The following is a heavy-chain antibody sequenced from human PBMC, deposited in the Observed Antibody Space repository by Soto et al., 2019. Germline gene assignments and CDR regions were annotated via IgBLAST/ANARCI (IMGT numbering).Heavy chain of an antibody. D-gene: IGHD2-21*01. Sequence: PGESLKISCKGSGYSFNSHWIGWVRQMPGKGLEWMGIIYPGDSDTRYSPSFQGQVTISADKANDTAYLQWSSLKASDTAMYFCARRCREFCAGDNWFDPWGQGTLVTVSS. J-gene: IGHJ5*02. CDR1: GYSFNSHW. CDR2: IYPGDSDT. V-gene: IGHV5-51*01. CDR3: ARRCREFCAGDNWFDP.